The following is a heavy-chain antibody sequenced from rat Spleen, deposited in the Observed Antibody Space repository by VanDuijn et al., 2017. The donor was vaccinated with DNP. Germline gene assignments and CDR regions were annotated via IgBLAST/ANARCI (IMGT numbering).Heavy chain of an antibody. V-gene: IGHV3-1*01. J-gene: IGHJ2*01. CDR2: ISYSGTT. Sequence: EVQLQESGPGLVKPSQSLSLICSVTGSSIISNYWAWIRKFPGNKMEWTGYISYSGTTSYNPSLKSRISITRDTSKNQFFLQLNSVTTEDTATYYCARWTRYFDSWGQGVLVTVSS. CDR3: ARWTRYFDS. D-gene: IGHD1-7*01. CDR1: GSSIISNY.